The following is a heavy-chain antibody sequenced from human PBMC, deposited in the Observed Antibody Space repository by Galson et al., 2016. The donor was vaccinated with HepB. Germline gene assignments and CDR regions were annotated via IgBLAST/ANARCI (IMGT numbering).Heavy chain of an antibody. V-gene: IGHV3-7*03. CDR3: ARNLLFDWLSRADFDY. CDR1: GFTFSSYW. Sequence: SLRLSCAASGFTFSSYWMSWVCQAPGKGLEWVANIKQDGSEKYYVDSVKGRFTISRDNAKNSLYLQMNSLRAEDTAVYYCARNLLFDWLSRADFDYWGQGTLVTVSS. D-gene: IGHD3-9*01. CDR2: IKQDGSEK. J-gene: IGHJ4*02.